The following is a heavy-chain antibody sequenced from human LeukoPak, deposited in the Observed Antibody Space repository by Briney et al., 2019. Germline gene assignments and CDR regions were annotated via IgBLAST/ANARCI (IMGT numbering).Heavy chain of an antibody. CDR1: GFTVRGNY. V-gene: IGHV3-48*03. CDR3: AELGITMIGGV. J-gene: IGHJ6*04. D-gene: IGHD3-10*02. Sequence: PGGSLRLSCAVSGFTVRGNYMNWVRQAPGKGLEWVSYISSSGSTIYYADSVKGRFTISRDNAKNSLYLQMNSLRAEDTAVYYCAELGITMIGGVWGKGTTVTISS. CDR2: ISSSGSTI.